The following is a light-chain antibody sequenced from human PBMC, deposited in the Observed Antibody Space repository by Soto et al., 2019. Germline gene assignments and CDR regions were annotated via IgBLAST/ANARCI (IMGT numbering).Light chain of an antibody. V-gene: IGKV1-9*01. CDR2: AAS. CDR1: QGISTF. J-gene: IGKJ3*01. CDR3: QQFSSYPPG. Sequence: DIQLTQSPSFLSASVGDRVTITCRASQGISTFLAWYQQRPGKAPQLLIYAASTLQSGVPSRFSGSGSGTEFTLTISSLQPEDFATYDCQQFSSYPPGFGPGTKGDIK.